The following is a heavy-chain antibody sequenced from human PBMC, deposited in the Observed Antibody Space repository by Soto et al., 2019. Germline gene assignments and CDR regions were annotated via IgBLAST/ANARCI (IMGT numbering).Heavy chain of an antibody. CDR1: GVSITRGAYL. Sequence: QVQLQESGPRLVKPSQTLSLSCSVSGVSITRGAYLWSWIRQQPGKGLEWIGYIDYRGTTFFNPSIKRRLNLSRDTSSNKFFLKVDSVTAADAAVYYCARVSATGTRYFDSWGQGTQVNVSS. V-gene: IGHV4-31*03. D-gene: IGHD3-9*01. CDR3: ARVSATGTRYFDS. J-gene: IGHJ4*02. CDR2: IDYRGTT.